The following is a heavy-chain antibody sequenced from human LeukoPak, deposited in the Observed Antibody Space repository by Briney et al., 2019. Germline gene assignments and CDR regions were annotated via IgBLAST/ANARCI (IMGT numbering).Heavy chain of an antibody. CDR1: GDSINSGGYY. D-gene: IGHD3-10*01. Sequence: SETLSLTCTVSGDSINSGGYYWRWIRHHPGKGLEWIGYIYFSGSTYYNPSLKSRVTISVDTSKNHFSLKLSSVTAADTAVYYCARSSVTMVRGVIYDAFDIWGQGTMVTVSS. CDR3: ARSSVTMVRGVIYDAFDI. CDR2: IYFSGST. V-gene: IGHV4-31*03. J-gene: IGHJ3*02.